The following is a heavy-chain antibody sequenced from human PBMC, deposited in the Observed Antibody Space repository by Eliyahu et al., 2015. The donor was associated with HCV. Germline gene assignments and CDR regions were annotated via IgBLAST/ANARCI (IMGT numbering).Heavy chain of an antibody. CDR1: GGTFSSYT. V-gene: IGHV1-69*04. D-gene: IGHD3-10*01. CDR2: IIPILGIA. CDR3: ARDPDSEYYYGSGSYYNSYGMDV. J-gene: IGHJ6*02. Sequence: EVKKPGSSVKVSCKASGGTFSSYTISWVRQAPGQGLEWMGRIIPILGIANYAQKFQGRVTITADKSTSTAYMELSSLRSEDTAVYYCARDPDSEYYYGSGSYYNSYGMDVWGQGTTVTVSS.